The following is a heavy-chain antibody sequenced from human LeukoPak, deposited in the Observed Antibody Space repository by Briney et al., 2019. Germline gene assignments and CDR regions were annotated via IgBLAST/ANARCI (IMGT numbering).Heavy chain of an antibody. J-gene: IGHJ5*02. Sequence: GGSLRLSCAASGFTFSDYYMSWIRQAPGRGLEWISYISSSGSTIYYADSVKGRFTISRDNAKNSLYLQMNSLRAEDTAVYYCARAPRFRLVGVPKGPFDPWGQGTLVTVSS. CDR1: GFTFSDYY. D-gene: IGHD1-26*01. CDR2: ISSSGSTI. V-gene: IGHV3-11*01. CDR3: ARAPRFRLVGVPKGPFDP.